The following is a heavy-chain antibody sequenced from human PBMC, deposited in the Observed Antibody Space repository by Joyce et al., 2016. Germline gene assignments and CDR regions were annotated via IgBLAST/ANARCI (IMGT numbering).Heavy chain of an antibody. J-gene: IGHJ4*02. CDR2: IKSKKDGGTL. Sequence: VQLVESGGGLVQPGESLRLSCGVSGLTFRTTWMSWVRQAPGKGLEWIGRIKSKKDGGTLDYIETVKGRVTLSRDDSTNTVYLQMDSLKIEDTAMYYCTTDPRYWGRGTLVTVSS. V-gene: IGHV3-15*01. CDR3: TTDPRY. CDR1: GLTFRTTW.